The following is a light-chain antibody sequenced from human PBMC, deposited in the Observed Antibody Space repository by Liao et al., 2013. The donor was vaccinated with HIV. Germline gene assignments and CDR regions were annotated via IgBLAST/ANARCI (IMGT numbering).Light chain of an antibody. CDR1: NIGSKS. Sequence: SYELTQPPSVSVAPGKTATITCGRNNIGSKSVHWFQQKPGQAPVLVIYYDSDRPSGIPERFSGSNSGNTATLTISRVEAGDEADYYCQVWDSSSYVFGTGTKVTVL. CDR2: YDS. V-gene: IGLV3-21*01. J-gene: IGLJ1*01. CDR3: QVWDSSSYV.